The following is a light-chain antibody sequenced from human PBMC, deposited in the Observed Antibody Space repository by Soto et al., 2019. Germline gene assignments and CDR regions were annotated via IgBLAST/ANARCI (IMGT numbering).Light chain of an antibody. CDR2: AAS. Sequence: EIVLTQSPGTLSLSPGERATFSCRASQSISSSYLAWYQQKPGQAPRLLIYAASSRAAGIPDRFSGSESGTDFTLTISRLEPEDFVVYYCQHYGISPYTFGQGTKLEIK. V-gene: IGKV3-20*01. CDR1: QSISSSY. CDR3: QHYGISPYT. J-gene: IGKJ2*01.